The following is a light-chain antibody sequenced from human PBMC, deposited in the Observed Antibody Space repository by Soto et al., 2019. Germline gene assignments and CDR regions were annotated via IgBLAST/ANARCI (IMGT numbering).Light chain of an antibody. CDR3: HQYGSSPLFT. V-gene: IGKV3-20*01. CDR1: QSVSSSY. CDR2: GAS. Sequence: EIVLTQSPGTLSLSPGERATLSCRASQSVSSSYLAWYQQKPGQAPRLLIYGASSRAAGIPDGFSGSGAGTDFSLTISRLEPEDFAVYYCHQYGSSPLFTFGPGTKVDIK. J-gene: IGKJ3*01.